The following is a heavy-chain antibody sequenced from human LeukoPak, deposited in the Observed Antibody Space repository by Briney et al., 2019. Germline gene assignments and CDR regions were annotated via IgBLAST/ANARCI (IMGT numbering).Heavy chain of an antibody. J-gene: IGHJ4*02. D-gene: IGHD3-22*01. CDR3: ASHYDSSGYQIDY. CDR2: IYYSGST. Sequence: PSETLSLTCTVSGGSISSYYWGWIRQPPGKGLEWIGSIYYSGSTYYNPSLKSRVTISVDTSKNQFSLKLSSVTAADTAVYYCASHYDSSGYQIDYWGQGTLVTVSS. V-gene: IGHV4-39*07. CDR1: GGSISSYY.